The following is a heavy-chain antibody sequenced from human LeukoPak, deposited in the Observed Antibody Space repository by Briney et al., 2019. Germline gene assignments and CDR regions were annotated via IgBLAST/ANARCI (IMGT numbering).Heavy chain of an antibody. CDR1: GFTFSSYG. D-gene: IGHD6-13*01. CDR2: IRYDGSNK. V-gene: IGHV3-30*02. J-gene: IGHJ4*02. Sequence: GGSLRLSCAASGFTFSSYGMHWVRQAPGKGLEWVAFIRYDGSNKYYADSVKGRFTISRDNSKNTLYLQMNSLRAEDTAVYYCARCIAAADPNFDYWGQGTLVTVSS. CDR3: ARCIAAADPNFDY.